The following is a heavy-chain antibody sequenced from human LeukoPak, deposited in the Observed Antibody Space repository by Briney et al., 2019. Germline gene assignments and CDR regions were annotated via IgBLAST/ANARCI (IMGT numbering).Heavy chain of an antibody. D-gene: IGHD2-21*01. CDR3: ATSMAQDVDAFHI. Sequence: PGGSLRLSCAASRFTFSTYSMNWVRQAPGKGLEWVSSISSRSTYIYYADSVKGRFTISRDNAKNSLYLQMNNLRAGDTAMFYCATSMAQDVDAFHIWGQGTMVTVSS. J-gene: IGHJ3*02. V-gene: IGHV3-21*01. CDR1: RFTFSTYS. CDR2: ISSRSTYI.